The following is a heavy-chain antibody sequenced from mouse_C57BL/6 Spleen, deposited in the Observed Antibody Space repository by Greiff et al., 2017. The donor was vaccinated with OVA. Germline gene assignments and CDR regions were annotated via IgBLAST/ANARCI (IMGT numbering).Heavy chain of an antibody. CDR1: GFSFNTYA. CDR2: IRSKSNNYAT. J-gene: IGHJ2*01. Sequence: EVQLVESGGGLVQPKGSLKLSCAASGFSFNTYAMNWVRQAPGKGLEWVARIRSKSNNYATYYADSVKDRFTISRDDSESMLYLQMNNLKTEDTAMYYCVRQGVGHFDYWGQGTTLTVSS. D-gene: IGHD4-1*01. CDR3: VRQGVGHFDY. V-gene: IGHV10-1*01.